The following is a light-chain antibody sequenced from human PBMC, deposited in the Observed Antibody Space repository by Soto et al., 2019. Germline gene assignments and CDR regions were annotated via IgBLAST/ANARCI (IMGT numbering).Light chain of an antibody. CDR3: QVWDSSSDHPRV. CDR2: YDS. J-gene: IGLJ1*01. Sequence: SYELTQPPSVSVAPGKTARITCGGNNIGSKSVHWYQQKPGQAPVLVIYYDSDRPSGIPERFSGSNSGNTATLTISRVEAGDEADYYWQVWDSSSDHPRVFGTGTKLTVL. V-gene: IGLV3-21*04. CDR1: NIGSKS.